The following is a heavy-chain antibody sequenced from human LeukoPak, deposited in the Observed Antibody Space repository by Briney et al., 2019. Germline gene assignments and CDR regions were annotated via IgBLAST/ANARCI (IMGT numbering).Heavy chain of an antibody. Sequence: ESGGSLRLSCAAPGLTFSSYWMHWVRQAPGKGLVWVSRINTDGSSTSYADSVKGRFTISRDNAKNTLYLQMNSLRAEDTAVYYCAREWLDAFDIWGQGTMVTVSS. CDR2: INTDGSST. D-gene: IGHD5-12*01. V-gene: IGHV3-74*01. CDR3: AREWLDAFDI. CDR1: GLTFSSYW. J-gene: IGHJ3*02.